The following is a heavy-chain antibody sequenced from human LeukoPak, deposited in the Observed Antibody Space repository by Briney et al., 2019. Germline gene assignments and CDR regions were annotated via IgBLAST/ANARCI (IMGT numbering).Heavy chain of an antibody. CDR1: GYTFTGYY. CDR2: INPNSGGT. CDR3: ARDHGYSYGNSDY. V-gene: IGHV1-2*06. Sequence: ASVKVSCKASGYTFTGYYMHWVRQAPGQGLEWMGRINPNSGGTNYAQKFQGRVTMTRDTSISTAYMELSRLRSDDTAVYYCARDHGYSYGNSDYWGLGTLVTVSS. J-gene: IGHJ4*02. D-gene: IGHD5-18*01.